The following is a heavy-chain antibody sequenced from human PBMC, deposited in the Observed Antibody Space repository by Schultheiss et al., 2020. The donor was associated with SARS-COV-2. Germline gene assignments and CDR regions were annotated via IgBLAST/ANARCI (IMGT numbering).Heavy chain of an antibody. Sequence: SVKVSCKASGYTFTSYGISWVRQAPGQGLEWMGGIIPIFGTANYAQKFQGRVTITADESTSTAYMELSSLRSEATAVYYCARRPATIPFYYNGVDVWGQGTTVTVSS. CDR2: IIPIFGTA. J-gene: IGHJ6*02. D-gene: IGHD5-12*01. CDR1: GYTFTSYG. CDR3: ARRPATIPFYYNGVDV. V-gene: IGHV1-69*13.